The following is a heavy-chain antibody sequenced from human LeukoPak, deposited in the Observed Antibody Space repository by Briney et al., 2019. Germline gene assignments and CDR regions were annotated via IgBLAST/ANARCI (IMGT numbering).Heavy chain of an antibody. Sequence: PSETLSLTCTVSGASIRSGDYYWSWIRQPPGKGLEWIGYIYDSGSTYYNPSLKSRITISVDASENRFSLKLSSVTATDTAVYYCARDCSGGSCYGAFDIWGQGTMVTVSS. CDR3: ARDCSGGSCYGAFDI. J-gene: IGHJ3*02. CDR1: GASIRSGDYY. CDR2: IYDSGST. D-gene: IGHD2-15*01. V-gene: IGHV4-30-4*01.